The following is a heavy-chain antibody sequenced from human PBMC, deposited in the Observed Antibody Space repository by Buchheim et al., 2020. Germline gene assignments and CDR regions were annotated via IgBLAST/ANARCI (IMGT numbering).Heavy chain of an antibody. CDR3: AREGGYCSGGSCYLSYYYYYMDV. CDR1: GFTFSSYS. D-gene: IGHD2-15*01. V-gene: IGHV3-48*01. CDR2: ISSSSSTI. J-gene: IGHJ6*03. Sequence: EVQLVESGGGLVQPGRSLRLSCAASGFTFSSYSMNWVRQAPGKGLEWVSYISSSSSTIYYADSVKGRFTISRDNAKNSLYLQMNSLRAEDTAVYYCAREGGYCSGGSCYLSYYYYYMDVWGKGTT.